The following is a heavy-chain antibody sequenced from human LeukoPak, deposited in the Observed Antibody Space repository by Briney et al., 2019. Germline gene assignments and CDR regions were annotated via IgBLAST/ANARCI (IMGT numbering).Heavy chain of an antibody. D-gene: IGHD6-13*01. J-gene: IGHJ4*02. V-gene: IGHV3-64D*09. CDR1: GFTFSSYA. CDR2: ISSNGGST. CDR3: VKDVSYSSSWYLKEDDEV. Sequence: GGSLRLSCSASGFTFSSYAMHWVRQAPGKGLEYVSAISSNGGSTYYADSVKGRFTISRDNSKNTLYLQMSSLRAEDTAVYYCVKDVSYSSSWYLKEDDEVWGQGTLVTVSS.